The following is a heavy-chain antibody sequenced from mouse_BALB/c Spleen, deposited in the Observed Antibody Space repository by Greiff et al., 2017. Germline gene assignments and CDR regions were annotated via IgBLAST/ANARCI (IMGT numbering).Heavy chain of an antibody. CDR3: ASHYYGSSSYAMDY. CDR2: IYPGDGDT. D-gene: IGHD1-1*01. V-gene: IGHV1-87*01. Sequence: QVQLQQSGAELARPGASVKLSCKASGYTFTSYWMQWVKQRPGQGLEWIGAIYPGDGDTRYTQKFKGKATLTADKSSSTAYMQLSSLASEDSAVYYCASHYYGSSSYAMDYWGQGTSVTVSS. CDR1: GYTFTSYW. J-gene: IGHJ4*01.